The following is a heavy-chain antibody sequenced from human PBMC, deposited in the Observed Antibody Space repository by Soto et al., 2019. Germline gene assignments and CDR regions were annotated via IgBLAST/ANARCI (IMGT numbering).Heavy chain of an antibody. V-gene: IGHV1-8*01. CDR2: MNPNSGKT. CDR1: GYTFSSYD. D-gene: IGHD6-13*01. J-gene: IGHJ4*02. Sequence: ASVKVSCKASGYTFSSYDINWVRQATGQGPEWMGWMNPNSGKTGYAQKFQGRVTMTRNTSTSTAYMELSSLRSDDTAVYYFARDPDLIEAAGNYFDYWGQGTLVTVSS. CDR3: ARDPDLIEAAGNYFDY.